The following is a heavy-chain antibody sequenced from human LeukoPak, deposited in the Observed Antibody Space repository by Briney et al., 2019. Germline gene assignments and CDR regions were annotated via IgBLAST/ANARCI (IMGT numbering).Heavy chain of an antibody. Sequence: SETLSLTCAVYGGSFSGNYWSWIRQHPGKGREGSGEINHSGSTNYNPSLKSRVTISVDTSKNQFSLKLSSVTAADTAVYYCASRSIAVAGTEGNFDYWGQGTLVTVSS. CDR1: GGSFSGNY. D-gene: IGHD6-19*01. V-gene: IGHV4-34*01. CDR3: ASRSIAVAGTEGNFDY. J-gene: IGHJ4*02. CDR2: INHSGST.